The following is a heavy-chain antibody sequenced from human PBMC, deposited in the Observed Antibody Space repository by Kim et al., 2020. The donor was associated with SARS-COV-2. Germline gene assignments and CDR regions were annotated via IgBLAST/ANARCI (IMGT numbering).Heavy chain of an antibody. CDR3: ARFATMIVVASGSDAFDI. CDR2: IYYSGSI. Sequence: SETLSLTCTVSGGSISSYYWSWIRQPPGKGLEWIGHIYYSGSINYTPSLKSRVTISVDTSKNQFSLKLSSVTAADTAVYYCARFATMIVVASGSDAFDIWGQGTTVTVS. D-gene: IGHD3-22*01. V-gene: IGHV4-59*01. J-gene: IGHJ3*02. CDR1: GGSISSYY.